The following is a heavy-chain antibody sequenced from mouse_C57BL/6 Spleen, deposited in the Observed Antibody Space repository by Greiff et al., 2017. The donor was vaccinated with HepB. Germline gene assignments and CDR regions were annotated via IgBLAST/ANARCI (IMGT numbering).Heavy chain of an antibody. Sequence: QVQLQQPGAELAKPGASVKFSCKASRYTFTSYSMHWVKQRPGQGLEWIGMIHPNSGSTNYNEKFKSTATLTVDKSSSTAYMQLSSLTSEDSAVYYCARYDYDDAMDYWGQGTTLTVSS. V-gene: IGHV1-64*01. CDR1: RYTFTSYS. CDR3: ARYDYDDAMDY. J-gene: IGHJ2*01. CDR2: IHPNSGST. D-gene: IGHD2-4*01.